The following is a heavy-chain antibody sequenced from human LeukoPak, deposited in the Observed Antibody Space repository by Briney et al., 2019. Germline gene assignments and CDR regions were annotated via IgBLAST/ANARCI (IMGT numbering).Heavy chain of an antibody. J-gene: IGHJ3*02. CDR3: ARPGVVSGRYGAFDI. V-gene: IGHV4-61*01. D-gene: IGHD5-18*01. CDR1: GGSVSSSHY. CDR2: IYYSGST. Sequence: SETLSLTCTVSGGSVSSSHYWDWIRQPPGKGLEWIGYIYYSGSTNHNPSLESRVTMSVDTSKNQFSLKLRSVTAADTAAYYCARPGVVSGRYGAFDIWGQGTMVTVSS.